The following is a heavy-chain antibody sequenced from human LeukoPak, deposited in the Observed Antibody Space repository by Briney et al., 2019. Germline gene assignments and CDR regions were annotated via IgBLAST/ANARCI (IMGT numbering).Heavy chain of an antibody. CDR1: GGSISSSNW. CDR3: AREVGATSARFYYYYMDV. D-gene: IGHD1-26*01. Sequence: PSETLSLTCAVSGGSISSSNWWSWVRQPPGKGLEWIGEIYHSGSTNYNPSLKSRVTISVDTSKNQFSLKLSSVTAADTAVYYCAREVGATSARFYYYYMDVWGKGTTVTVSS. CDR2: IYHSGST. V-gene: IGHV4-4*02. J-gene: IGHJ6*03.